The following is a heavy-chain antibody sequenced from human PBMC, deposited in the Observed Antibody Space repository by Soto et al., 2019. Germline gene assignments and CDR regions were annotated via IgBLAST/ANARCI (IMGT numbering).Heavy chain of an antibody. CDR3: SSDDSDWFFN. D-gene: IGHD3-9*01. J-gene: IGHJ4*02. V-gene: IGHV3-15*01. CDR2: IKSKTDGGTT. CDR1: GFTFSNAW. Sequence: GGSLSLSCAASGFTFSNAWMSWVRQAPGKGLEWVGRIKSKTDGGTTDYAAPVKGRFTISRDDSKKTSYLQMNSLESEDTAVYYCSSDDSDWFFNWGRGTLVTVSS.